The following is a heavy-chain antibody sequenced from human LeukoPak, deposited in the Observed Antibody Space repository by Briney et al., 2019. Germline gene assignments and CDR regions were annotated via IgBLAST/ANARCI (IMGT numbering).Heavy chain of an antibody. Sequence: GGSLRLSCAASGFTFSSYGMSWVRQAPGKGLEWVSAISGSGGSTYYADSVKGRFTISRDNSKNTLYLQMNSLRAEDTAVYYCAKDPYDYYDSSGYYYEPYFDYWGQGTLVTVSS. V-gene: IGHV3-23*01. CDR1: GFTFSSYG. CDR3: AKDPYDYYDSSGYYYEPYFDY. D-gene: IGHD3-22*01. J-gene: IGHJ4*02. CDR2: ISGSGGST.